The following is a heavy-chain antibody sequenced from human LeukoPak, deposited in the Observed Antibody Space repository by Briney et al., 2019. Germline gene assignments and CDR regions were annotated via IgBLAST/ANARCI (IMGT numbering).Heavy chain of an antibody. J-gene: IGHJ4*02. V-gene: IGHV4-59*08. D-gene: IGHD1-26*01. CDR3: ARQRGGSYYGDTYYFDY. Sequence: SETLSLTCTVSGGSISSYYWSWLRQPPGKGLEWIGYIYYSGNTKYNPSLESRVTISLDTPKNQFSLKLSSVTAADTAMYYCARQRGGSYYGDTYYFDYWGQGTLVTVSS. CDR2: IYYSGNT. CDR1: GGSISSYY.